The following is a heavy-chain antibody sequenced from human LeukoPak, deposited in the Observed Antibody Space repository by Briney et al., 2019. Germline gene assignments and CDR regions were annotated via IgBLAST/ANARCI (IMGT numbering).Heavy chain of an antibody. Sequence: SETLSLTCTGSGVYISSDYWSWIRQPPGKGLEWIGYVYYTGSPNYNPSLESRVTISIDRAKNQFSLKLSSVTAADTAVYYCARASSDILTGYYNLFDHWGQGTLVAVSS. D-gene: IGHD3-9*01. CDR1: GVYISSDY. V-gene: IGHV4-59*01. CDR2: VYYTGSP. CDR3: ARASSDILTGYYNLFDH. J-gene: IGHJ4*02.